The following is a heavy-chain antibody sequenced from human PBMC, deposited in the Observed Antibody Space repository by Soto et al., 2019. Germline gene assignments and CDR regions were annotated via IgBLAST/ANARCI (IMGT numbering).Heavy chain of an antibody. CDR1: GFRFSDHS. Sequence: VQLVESGGGLVSPGGSLTLSCVGSGFRFSDHSMHWVRRAPGTGLQWLSYISSSGDTTHYADSVRGRFTVSRDNAKNSVFLRMDSLRDDETAMYYCARLPKGSLVTAWGQGTLVTVSS. D-gene: IGHD2-21*02. V-gene: IGHV3-48*02. CDR2: ISSSGDTT. CDR3: ARLPKGSLVTA. J-gene: IGHJ4*02.